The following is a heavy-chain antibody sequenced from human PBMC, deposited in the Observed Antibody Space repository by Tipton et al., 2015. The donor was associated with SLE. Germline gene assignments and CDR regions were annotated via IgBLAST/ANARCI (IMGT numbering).Heavy chain of an antibody. D-gene: IGHD3-10*01. V-gene: IGHV4-38-2*02. CDR2: IYHSGST. J-gene: IGHJ4*02. Sequence: LRLSCSVSGYSISSGYYWGWIRQTPGKGLEYIGSIYHSGSTHYNPSLKSRVTMSMDKSKNQFSLRLTSVTAADTATYYCARDSGAIDYWGQGTLVTVSS. CDR3: ARDSGAIDY. CDR1: GYSISSGYY.